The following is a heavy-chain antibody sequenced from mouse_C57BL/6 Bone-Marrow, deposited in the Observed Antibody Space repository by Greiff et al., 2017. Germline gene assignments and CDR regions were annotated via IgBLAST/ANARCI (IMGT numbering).Heavy chain of an antibody. CDR1: GYSFTGSF. Sequence: VQLQQSGPELVKPGDSVKISCKASGYSFTGSFMNWVMQSHGKSLEWIGRINPYNGDTFYNQKFKGKATLTVDKSSSTAHMELRSLTSEDSAVYYGALYYYGSSLMDYWGQGTSVTVSS. D-gene: IGHD1-1*01. CDR2: INPYNGDT. J-gene: IGHJ4*01. CDR3: ALYYYGSSLMDY. V-gene: IGHV1-20*01.